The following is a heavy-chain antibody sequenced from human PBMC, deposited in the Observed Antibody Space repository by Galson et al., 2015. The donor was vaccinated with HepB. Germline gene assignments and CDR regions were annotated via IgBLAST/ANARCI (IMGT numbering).Heavy chain of an antibody. Sequence: SLRLSCAASGSSPNDHAMHWIRQAPGKGLEWVSGISWNSDRTAYADSVRGRFTVSRDNTTNPLYLQMNSLRVEDPALYYSTKDVLPGGLDFWGQGSLVTVSS. CDR3: TKDVLPGGLDF. CDR2: ISWNSDRT. D-gene: IGHD3-16*01. V-gene: IGHV3-9*02. CDR1: GSSPNDHA. J-gene: IGHJ4*02.